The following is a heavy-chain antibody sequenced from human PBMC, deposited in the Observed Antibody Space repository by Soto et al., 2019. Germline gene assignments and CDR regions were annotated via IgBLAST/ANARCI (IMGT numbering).Heavy chain of an antibody. V-gene: IGHV3-30-3*01. CDR3: ARENSRVAPRLFHH. CDR1: GVTFSGYA. CDR2: ISPDGSNE. D-gene: IGHD6-6*01. Sequence: QVQLVESGGGVVQPGGSLRLSCVASGVTFSGYAMHWARQAPGKGLEWVALISPDGSNEYYSDSARGRFTISRDNSQNSVYLQMSSLRPEAAALYFCARENSRVAPRLFHHGGHGTLVTVSS. J-gene: IGHJ1*01.